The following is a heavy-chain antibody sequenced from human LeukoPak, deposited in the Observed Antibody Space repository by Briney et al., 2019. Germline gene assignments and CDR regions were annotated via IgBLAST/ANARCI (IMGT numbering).Heavy chain of an antibody. V-gene: IGHV1-3*01. CDR2: VNAGNGDT. J-gene: IGHJ4*02. D-gene: IGHD1-1*01. CDR3: ARPYNQQLDFDH. Sequence: GASVKVSCKASGYTCTRYTMHWVRQAPGQRLEWMGWVNAGNGDTEYSQKFQGRITITRDTSADTVYMELSSLRSEDTAVYYCARPYNQQLDFDHWGQGTLVTVSS. CDR1: GYTCTRYT.